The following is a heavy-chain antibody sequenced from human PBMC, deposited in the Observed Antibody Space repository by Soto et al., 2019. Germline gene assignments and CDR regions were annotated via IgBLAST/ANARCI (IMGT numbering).Heavy chain of an antibody. Sequence: EVQLLESGGGLVQPGGSLRLSCAASGFTFSTYSMNWVRQAPGKGLEWVSIISGSGATRYYADSVKGRFTISRDNSENTLYLQMNHLRAEDTALYYCATKSPPMWGQGTLVTVSS. CDR2: ISGSGATR. CDR1: GFTFSTYS. J-gene: IGHJ4*02. D-gene: IGHD2-2*01. CDR3: ATKSPPM. V-gene: IGHV3-23*01.